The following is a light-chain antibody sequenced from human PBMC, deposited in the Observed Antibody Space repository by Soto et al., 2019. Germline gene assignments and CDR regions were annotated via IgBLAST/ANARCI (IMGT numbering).Light chain of an antibody. CDR1: QSISGY. CDR3: QETFKTPPT. CDR2: GAF. Sequence: DSQVQTSPSALSASVGDRFTITCRASQSISGYLTWFQQKPGKAPKLLIHGAFRLRSGVPSRFSGSGSGTDFTLTISRLQPEDFATYYCQETFKTPPTFCGGTKVDVK. J-gene: IGKJ4*01. V-gene: IGKV1-39*01.